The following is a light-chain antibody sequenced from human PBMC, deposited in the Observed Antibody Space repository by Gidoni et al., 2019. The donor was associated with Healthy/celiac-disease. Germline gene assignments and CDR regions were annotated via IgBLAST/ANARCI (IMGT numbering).Light chain of an antibody. Sequence: QPALPQPPPVSGSPAQPVTISCTGTSSDVGGYNYVSWYQQHPGKAPKLMIYEVSNRPSGVANRVSGSKSGNTAALTISGLQAEDEADYDCSSYTSSSTPVVFGGGTKLTVL. CDR1: SSDVGGYNY. V-gene: IGLV2-14*01. CDR3: SSYTSSSTPVV. CDR2: EVS. J-gene: IGLJ2*01.